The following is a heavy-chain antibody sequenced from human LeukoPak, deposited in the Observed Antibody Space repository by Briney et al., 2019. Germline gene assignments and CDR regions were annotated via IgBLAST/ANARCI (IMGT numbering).Heavy chain of an antibody. D-gene: IGHD5-12*01. Sequence: PGGSLRLSCAPSGFTLSSYWMSWLRQAPGKGLEWVANIKQDGSEKFYVDSEKGRFTISRDNAKNSLYLQMNSLRAEDTAVYYCARDKWLALRYWGQGTLVTVSS. J-gene: IGHJ4*02. CDR1: GFTLSSYW. CDR3: ARDKWLALRY. V-gene: IGHV3-7*03. CDR2: IKQDGSEK.